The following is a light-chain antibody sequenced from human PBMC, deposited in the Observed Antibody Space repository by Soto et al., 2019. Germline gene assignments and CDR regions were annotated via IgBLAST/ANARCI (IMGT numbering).Light chain of an antibody. CDR2: DAA. Sequence: EILLTQSPGTLSLSPGERVTLSCSASQSVTNSYVAWYQQKPGQAPRLLIYDAATRATGIPDRFSGSGSGTDFSLTISRLEPEDLAVYFCQQYGSSPLTFGGGTKVDIK. CDR1: QSVTNSY. J-gene: IGKJ4*01. V-gene: IGKV3-20*01. CDR3: QQYGSSPLT.